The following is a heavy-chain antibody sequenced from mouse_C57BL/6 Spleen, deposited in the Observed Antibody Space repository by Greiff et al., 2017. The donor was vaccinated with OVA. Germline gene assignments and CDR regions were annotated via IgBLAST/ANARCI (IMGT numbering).Heavy chain of an antibody. V-gene: IGHV1-26*01. CDR1: GYTFTDYY. CDR2: INPNNGGT. D-gene: IGHD2-4*01. CDR3: ARRDYGERGDY. J-gene: IGHJ2*01. Sequence: VQLQQSGPELVKPGASVKISCKASGYTFTDYYMNWVKQSHGKSLEWIGDINPNNGGTSYNQKFKGKATLTVDKSSSTAYMELRSLTSEDSAVYYCARRDYGERGDYWGQGTTLTVSS.